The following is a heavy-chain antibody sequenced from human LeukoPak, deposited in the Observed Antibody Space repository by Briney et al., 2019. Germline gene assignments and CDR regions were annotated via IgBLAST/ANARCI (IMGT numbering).Heavy chain of an antibody. CDR1: GYTFTSYD. Sequence: VSVKVSCKASGYTFTSYDINWVRQAPGQGLEWMGWMNPNSGNTGYAQKFQGRVTMTRNTSISTAYMELSSLRSEDTAVYYCARGQTTVPAVDYWGQGTLVTVSS. CDR2: MNPNSGNT. CDR3: ARGQTTVPAVDY. J-gene: IGHJ4*02. D-gene: IGHD2-2*01. V-gene: IGHV1-8*01.